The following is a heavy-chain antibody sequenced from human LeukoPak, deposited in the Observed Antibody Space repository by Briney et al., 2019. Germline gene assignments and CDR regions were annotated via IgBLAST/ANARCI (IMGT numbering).Heavy chain of an antibody. CDR2: MSSSISYT. V-gene: IGHV3-11*05. Sequence: KPGGSLRLSRAASGFTFSDYYMSWIRQAPGKGLEWVSYMSSSISYTNYADSVKGRFTISRDNAKNSLYLQMNSLRAEDTAVYYCARDREGYYDILTGYYSSDAFDIWGQGTMVTVSS. D-gene: IGHD3-9*01. CDR3: ARDREGYYDILTGYYSSDAFDI. J-gene: IGHJ3*02. CDR1: GFTFSDYY.